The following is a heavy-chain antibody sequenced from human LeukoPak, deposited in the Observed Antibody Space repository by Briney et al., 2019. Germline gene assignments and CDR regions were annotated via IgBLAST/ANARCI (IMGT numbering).Heavy chain of an antibody. CDR1: GFPFSSYG. D-gene: IGHD2-2*01. J-gene: IGHJ4*02. CDR2: IWYDGSNQ. V-gene: IGHV3-33*01. CDR3: ARDYCSSFSCQDY. Sequence: SGRSPRLSCAASGFPFSSYGMHWVRQAPGKGLEWVAIIWYDGSNQYYADSVKGRFTISRDNSKNTLYLQMNSLRAEDTAVYYCARDYCSSFSCQDYWGQGTLVTVSS.